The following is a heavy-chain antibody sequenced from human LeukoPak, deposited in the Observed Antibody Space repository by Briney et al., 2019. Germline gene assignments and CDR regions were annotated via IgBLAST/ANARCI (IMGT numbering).Heavy chain of an antibody. CDR3: AREGPRGNSQFDY. CDR2: IWYDGSNK. CDR1: GFTFSSYG. Sequence: GGSLRLSCAASGFTFSSYGMHWVRQAPGKGLEWVALIWYDGSNKYYTDSVKGRLTISRDNSKNTLYLQMNSLRAEDTAIYYCAREGPRGNSQFDYWGQGTLVTVSP. D-gene: IGHD2/OR15-2a*01. J-gene: IGHJ4*02. V-gene: IGHV3-33*01.